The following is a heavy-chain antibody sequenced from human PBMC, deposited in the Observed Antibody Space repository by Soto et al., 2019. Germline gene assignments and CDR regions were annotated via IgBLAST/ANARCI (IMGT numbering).Heavy chain of an antibody. CDR2: NKPSDGDT. J-gene: IGHJ3*01. CDR1: GYSFSNYY. V-gene: IGHV1-46*03. D-gene: IGHD1-26*01. CDR3: AKERGATDWENEALEN. Sequence: QVNLVQSGAEVKKPGASVKLSCQASGYSFSNYYMHWVRQAPGQGLEWMGINKPSDGDTIYAQGFQGRVTVTRDTATSTVYRELNGVTYEDTALYYCAKERGATDWENEALENWGQGTKVTVSS.